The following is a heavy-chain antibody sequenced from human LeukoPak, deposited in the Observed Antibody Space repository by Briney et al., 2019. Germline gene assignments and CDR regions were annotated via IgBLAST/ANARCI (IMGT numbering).Heavy chain of an antibody. D-gene: IGHD1-26*01. CDR3: ARLRSGSYSFDY. CDR2: IYYSGST. CDR1: GGSISSYY. Sequence: SETLSLTRTVSGGSISSYYWSWIRQPPGKGLEWIGYIYYSGSTNYNPSLKSRVTISVDTSKNQFSLKLSSVTAADTAVYYCARLRSGSYSFDYWGQGTLVTVSS. V-gene: IGHV4-59*08. J-gene: IGHJ4*02.